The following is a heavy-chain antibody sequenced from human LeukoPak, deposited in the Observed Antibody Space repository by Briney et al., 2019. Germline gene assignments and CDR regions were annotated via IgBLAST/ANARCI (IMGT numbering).Heavy chain of an antibody. D-gene: IGHD1-7*01. CDR3: ARGTVGNYALDY. V-gene: IGHV3-21*01. Sequence: PGGSLRLSCAASGLTFSRYNMNWVRQAPGKGLEWVSSIGTSSNNICYTDSVKGRFTISRDNAKNSLYLQVDSLRVEDTAVYFCARGTVGNYALDYWGQGTLVTVSS. CDR1: GLTFSRYN. J-gene: IGHJ4*02. CDR2: IGTSSNNI.